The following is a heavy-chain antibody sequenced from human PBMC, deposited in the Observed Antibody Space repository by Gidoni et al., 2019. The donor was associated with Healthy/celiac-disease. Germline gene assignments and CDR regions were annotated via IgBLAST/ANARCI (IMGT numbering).Heavy chain of an antibody. CDR1: GGSFSGSY. CDR3: ARAPHYYYDSRWRAFDI. J-gene: IGHJ3*02. CDR2: INHSGST. D-gene: IGHD3-22*01. Sequence: QVQLQQWGAGLLKPSETLSLTCAVYGGSFSGSYWSWIRQPPGKGLEWIGEINHSGSTNYNPSLKSRVTISVDTSKNQFSLKLSSVTAADTAVYYCARAPHYYYDSRWRAFDIWGQGTMVTVSS. V-gene: IGHV4-34*01.